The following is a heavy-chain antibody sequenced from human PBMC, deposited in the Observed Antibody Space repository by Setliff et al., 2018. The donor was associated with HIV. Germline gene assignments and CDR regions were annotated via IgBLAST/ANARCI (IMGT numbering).Heavy chain of an antibody. Sequence: PSETLSLTCTVSGGSISTSNWWGWIRQTPGKGLEWIGYIYYTGSTYDNPSLKSRVTMSVDTSKNQFSLKLSSVTAADTAVYYCARLSGDYYYFDYWGQGTLVTVSS. CDR2: IYYTGST. V-gene: IGHV4-28*01. J-gene: IGHJ4*02. D-gene: IGHD2-21*02. CDR3: ARLSGDYYYFDY. CDR1: GGSISTSNW.